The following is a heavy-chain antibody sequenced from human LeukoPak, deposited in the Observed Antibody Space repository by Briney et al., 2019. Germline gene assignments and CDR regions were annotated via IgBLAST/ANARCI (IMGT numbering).Heavy chain of an antibody. J-gene: IGHJ3*02. CDR2: IAYDGSSE. V-gene: IGHV3-30*18. CDR3: AKDRDIAVAGTDDAFDI. Sequence: GGSLRLSCAASGFTFSSHGMHWVRQAPGKGLERVAVIAYDGSSEYYADSVKGRFTISRDNSKKTLYLQMNSLRAEDTAVYYCAKDRDIAVAGTDDAFDIWGKGTMVTVSS. CDR1: GFTFSSHG. D-gene: IGHD6-13*01.